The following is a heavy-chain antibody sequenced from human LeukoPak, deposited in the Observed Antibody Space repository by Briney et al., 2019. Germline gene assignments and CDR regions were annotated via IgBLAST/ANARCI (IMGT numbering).Heavy chain of an antibody. D-gene: IGHD6-19*01. V-gene: IGHV4-59*11. CDR2: IYYSGST. J-gene: IGHJ3*02. CDR1: GGSISGHY. Sequence: SETLSLTCTVSGGSISGHYWSWIRQPPGTKLEWIGYIYYSGSTNYNPSLKSRVTISLDTSKNQFSLKLSSVTAADTAVYYCARDSSFIDAFDIWGQGTMVTVSS. CDR3: ARDSSFIDAFDI.